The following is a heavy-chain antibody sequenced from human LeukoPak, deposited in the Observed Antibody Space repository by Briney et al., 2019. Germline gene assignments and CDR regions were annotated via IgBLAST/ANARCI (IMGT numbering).Heavy chain of an antibody. CDR2: ISSSSSYI. Sequence: GGPWSFSGEASGFTFSSYTMNWVRKAPGKGLKWVSSISSSSSYIYYADSVKGRFTISRDNAKNSLYLQMNSLRAEDTAVYYCARFSSSSSDYWGQGTLVTVSS. CDR3: ARFSSSSSDY. V-gene: IGHV3-21*01. CDR1: GFTFSSYT. D-gene: IGHD6-13*01. J-gene: IGHJ4*02.